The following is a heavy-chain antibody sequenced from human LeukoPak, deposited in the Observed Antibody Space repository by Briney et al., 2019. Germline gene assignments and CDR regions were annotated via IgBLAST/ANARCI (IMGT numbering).Heavy chain of an antibody. CDR1: GWSFNDHY. V-gene: IGHV4-34*01. CDR2: INARGDT. D-gene: IGHD2-2*01. Sequence: PSETLSLTCAVYGWSFNDHYWNWIRQPPGKGLEWIGEINARGDTNFNPSLKSRVTISVDSSKNQFSLTLRSMIAADTAVYYCARGQVPAARGYNWFHPWGQGTLVTVSS. CDR3: ARGQVPAARGYNWFHP. J-gene: IGHJ5*02.